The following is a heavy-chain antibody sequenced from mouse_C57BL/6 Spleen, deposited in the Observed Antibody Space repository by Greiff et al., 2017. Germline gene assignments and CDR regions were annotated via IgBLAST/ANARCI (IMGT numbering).Heavy chain of an antibody. V-gene: IGHV2-2*01. Sequence: QVQLQQSGPGLVQPSQSLSITCTVSGFSLTSYGVHWVRQSPGKGLEWLGVIWSGGSTDYTAAFISRLSISKDNSKSQVFFKMNSLHADDTAIYYSARNPSFITPVAHGAMEYWGHGTSVTGSS. J-gene: IGHJ4*01. D-gene: IGHD1-1*01. CDR3: ARNPSFITPVAHGAMEY. CDR1: GFSLTSYG. CDR2: IWSGGST.